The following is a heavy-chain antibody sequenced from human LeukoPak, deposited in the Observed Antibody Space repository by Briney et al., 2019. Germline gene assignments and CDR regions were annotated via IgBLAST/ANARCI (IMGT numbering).Heavy chain of an antibody. Sequence: GGSLRLSCAASGFTFIGHNMNWVRQAPGKGLEWVSFVSVSSGTIYYADSVKGRFTISRDNSKNTLYLQMNSLRAEDTAVYYCARDKGYYDSSGYYPYYYYYGMDVWGQGTTVTVSS. D-gene: IGHD3-22*01. J-gene: IGHJ6*02. CDR1: GFTFIGHN. CDR2: VSVSSGTI. V-gene: IGHV3-48*01. CDR3: ARDKGYYDSSGYYPYYYYYGMDV.